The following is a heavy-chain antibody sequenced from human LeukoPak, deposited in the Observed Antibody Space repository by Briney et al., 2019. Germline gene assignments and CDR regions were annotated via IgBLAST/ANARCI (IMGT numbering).Heavy chain of an antibody. D-gene: IGHD4-17*01. CDR2: ISSSSSYI. CDR1: GFTFSSYS. CDR3: ARGYDYGDYVVDY. J-gene: IGHJ4*02. Sequence: GGSLRLSCAASGFTFSSYSVNWVRQAPGKGLEWVSSISSSSSYIYYADSVKGRFTISRDNAKNSLYLQMNSLRAEDTAVYYCARGYDYGDYVVDYWGQGTLVTVSS. V-gene: IGHV3-21*01.